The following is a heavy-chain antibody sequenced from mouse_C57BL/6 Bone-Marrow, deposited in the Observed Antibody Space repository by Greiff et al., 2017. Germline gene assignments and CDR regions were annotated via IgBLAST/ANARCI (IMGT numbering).Heavy chain of an antibody. CDR1: GYAFTNYL. Sequence: QVQLKQSGAELVRPGTSVKVSCKASGYAFTNYLIEWVKQRPGQGLEWIGVINPGSGGTNYNEQFKGKATLTADKSSSTAYMQLSSLTSEDSAVYFCARDWVITTVAPFDVWGQGTTLTVSS. D-gene: IGHD1-1*01. V-gene: IGHV1-54*01. J-gene: IGHJ2*01. CDR2: INPGSGGT. CDR3: ARDWVITTVAPFDV.